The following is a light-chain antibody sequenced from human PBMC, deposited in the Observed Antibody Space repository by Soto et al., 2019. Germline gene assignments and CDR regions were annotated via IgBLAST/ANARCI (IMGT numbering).Light chain of an antibody. CDR1: SSDVGGYNY. CDR3: CSYAGNSLWV. V-gene: IGLV2-11*01. CDR2: DVS. Sequence: QSALTQPRSVSGSPGQSVTISCTGTSSDVGGYNYVSWYQQHPGKAPKLMIYDVSKWPSGVPDRFSGSKSGNTASLTISGLQAGEEGDYYCCSYAGNSLWVFGGGTKLTVL. J-gene: IGLJ3*02.